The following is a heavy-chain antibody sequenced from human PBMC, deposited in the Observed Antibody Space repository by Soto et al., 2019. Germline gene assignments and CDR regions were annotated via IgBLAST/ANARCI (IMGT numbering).Heavy chain of an antibody. J-gene: IGHJ5*02. CDR3: ARHPEGNWFDP. CDR1: GGSISSYY. V-gene: IGHV4-59*08. Sequence: PSETLSLTCTVSGGSISSYYWSWIRQPPGKGLEWIGYIYYSGSTNYNPSLKSRVTISVDTSKNQFSLKLSSVTAADTAVYYCARHPEGNWFDPWGQGTLVTVSS. CDR2: IYYSGST.